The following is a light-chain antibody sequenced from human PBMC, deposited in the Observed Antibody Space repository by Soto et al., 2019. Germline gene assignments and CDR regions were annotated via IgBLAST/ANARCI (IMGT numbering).Light chain of an antibody. Sequence: QSVLTQPPSASGTPGQRVTISCSGSSSNIGSNTVNWYQQLPGTAPKLLIYSNNQRPSGVTDRFSGSKSGTSASLAISGLQSEDEADYYCAACDGSRNGAVFGGGTQLPVL. J-gene: IGLJ7*01. CDR2: SNN. V-gene: IGLV1-44*01. CDR3: AACDGSRNGAV. CDR1: SSNIGSNT.